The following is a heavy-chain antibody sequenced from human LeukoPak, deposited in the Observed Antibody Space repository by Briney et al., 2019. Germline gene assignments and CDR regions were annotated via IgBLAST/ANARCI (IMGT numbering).Heavy chain of an antibody. Sequence: PSETLSLTCAVYGGSFSDYHWSWVRQPPGKGLEWIGEINRYGNTNYNPSLKSRVTISVDTSKNQFSLKLSSITAADTAVYYCARHVRKRGIAVAGSPGWFDPWGQGTLVTVSS. J-gene: IGHJ5*02. V-gene: IGHV4-34*01. CDR3: ARHVRKRGIAVAGSPGWFDP. CDR1: GGSFSDYH. CDR2: INRYGNT. D-gene: IGHD6-19*01.